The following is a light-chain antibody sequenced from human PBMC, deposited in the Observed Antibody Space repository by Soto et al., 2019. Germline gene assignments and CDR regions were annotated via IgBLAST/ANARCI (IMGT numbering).Light chain of an antibody. J-gene: IGKJ1*01. CDR2: GAT. CDR3: QQYGSSPRT. CDR1: QSVSSSY. Sequence: EIVLTQSPGTLSLSPGERATLSCRASQSVSSSYLAWYQQKPGQPPRLLISGATSRATGIPDRFSGSGSGTDFTLTISRLEPEDFAMYYCQQYGSSPRTLGQGTTVEIK. V-gene: IGKV3-20*01.